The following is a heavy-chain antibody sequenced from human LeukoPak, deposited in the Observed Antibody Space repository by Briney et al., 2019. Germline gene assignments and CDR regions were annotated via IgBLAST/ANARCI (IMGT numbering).Heavy chain of an antibody. D-gene: IGHD2-2*01. J-gene: IGHJ4*02. CDR1: GFTFSNAW. Sequence: PGGSLRLSCAASGFTFSNAWMSWVRQAPGKGLEWVGRIKSKTDGGTTDYAAPVKGRFTISRDDSKNTLYLQMNSLKTEDTAVYYCTTVPNIVVVPAARDYWGQGTLVTVSS. CDR3: TTVPNIVVVPAARDY. CDR2: IKSKTDGGTT. V-gene: IGHV3-15*01.